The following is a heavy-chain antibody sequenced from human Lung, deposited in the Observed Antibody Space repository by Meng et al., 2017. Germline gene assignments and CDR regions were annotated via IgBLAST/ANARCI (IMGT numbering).Heavy chain of an antibody. CDR2: TYYRSKWYN. D-gene: IGHD6-19*01. J-gene: IGHJ4*02. CDR1: GDSFSSNSAA. Sequence: QVHLQQSVPGLVRPSQPLSPTCAIPGDSFSSNSAAWNWIRQSPSRGLEWLGRTYYRSKWYNGYAVSVRSRITINPDTSKNQFSLQLNSVTPEDTAVYYCARSQQWLDSWGQGTRVTGYS. V-gene: IGHV6-1*01. CDR3: ARSQQWLDS.